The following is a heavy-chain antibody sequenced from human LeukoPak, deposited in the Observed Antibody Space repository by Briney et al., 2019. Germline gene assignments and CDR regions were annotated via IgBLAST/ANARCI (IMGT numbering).Heavy chain of an antibody. CDR1: GGTFSSYA. D-gene: IGHD3-16*02. J-gene: IGHJ3*02. CDR2: IIPILGIA. Sequence: ASVKVSCKASGGTFSSYAIRWVRQAPGQGLEWMGRIIPILGIANYAQKFQGRVTITADKSTSTAYMELSSLRSEDTAVYYCASSYDYVWGSYPETAFDIWGQGTMVTVSS. CDR3: ASSYDYVWGSYPETAFDI. V-gene: IGHV1-69*04.